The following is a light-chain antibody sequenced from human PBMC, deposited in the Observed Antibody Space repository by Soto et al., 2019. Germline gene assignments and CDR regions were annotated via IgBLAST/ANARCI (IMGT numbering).Light chain of an antibody. CDR3: QQYNRYSWT. CDR1: QRVTNW. V-gene: IGKV1-5*01. CDR2: DAS. J-gene: IGKJ1*01. Sequence: DIQMTQSPSTLSASVGDTVTITCRASQRVTNWLAWYQQKPGKAPKLLIYDASSLESGVPSRFSGTGSGTEFSLTISSLQPGDFATYYCQQYNRYSWTFGQGTKVEI.